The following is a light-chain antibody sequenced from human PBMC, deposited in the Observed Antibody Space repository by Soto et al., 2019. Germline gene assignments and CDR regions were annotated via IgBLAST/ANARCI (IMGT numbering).Light chain of an antibody. V-gene: IGKV3-20*01. J-gene: IGKJ1*01. Sequence: EIVLTQSPGTLSLSPGERATLSCRASLSVSSNYLAWYQQKPGQAPRLLIYGASSRATGIPDRFSGSGSGTDFTLTISRLEPEDFVVYYCQQYGSSPCTFGQGTKVEI. CDR1: LSVSSNY. CDR2: GAS. CDR3: QQYGSSPCT.